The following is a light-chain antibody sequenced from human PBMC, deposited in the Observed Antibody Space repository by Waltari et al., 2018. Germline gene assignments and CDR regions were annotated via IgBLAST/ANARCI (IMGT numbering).Light chain of an antibody. CDR1: RSNLGITY. CDR3: AAWDDRLRGRV. J-gene: IGLJ3*02. Sequence: QSVLTQPPSASGTPGQRVTISCSGRRSNLGITYLYWYQHFPGSAPKLLIYRDNQRPSGVPDRFSGSKSGSSASLAISGPRSEDEGDYYCAAWDDRLRGRVFGGGTKLTVL. V-gene: IGLV1-47*01. CDR2: RDN.